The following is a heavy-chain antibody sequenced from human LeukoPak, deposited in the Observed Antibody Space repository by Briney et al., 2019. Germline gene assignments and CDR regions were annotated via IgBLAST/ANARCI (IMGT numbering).Heavy chain of an antibody. J-gene: IGHJ5*02. CDR3: AREASTSWPNWFDP. CDR2: ISAYNGNT. V-gene: IGHV1-18*01. CDR1: GYTFTSYG. Sequence: VASVKVSCKASGYTFTSYGISWVRQAPGQGLEWMGWISAYNGNTNYAQKLQGRVTMTTDTSTSTAYMELRSLRSDDTAMYYCAREASTSWPNWFDPWGQGTLVTVSS. D-gene: IGHD6-13*01.